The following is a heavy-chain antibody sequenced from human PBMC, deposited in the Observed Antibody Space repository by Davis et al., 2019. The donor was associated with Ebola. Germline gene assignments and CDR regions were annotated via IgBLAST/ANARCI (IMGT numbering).Heavy chain of an antibody. V-gene: IGHV4-30-2*01. D-gene: IGHD1-26*01. CDR1: GGSISSGGYS. Sequence: PSETLSLTCAVSGGSISSGGYSWSWIRQPPGKGLEWIGYIYHSGSTYYNPSLKSRVTISVDRSKHQFSLKLSSVTAADTAVYYCARGDPGRGAFDIWGQGTMVTVSS. J-gene: IGHJ3*02. CDR3: ARGDPGRGAFDI. CDR2: IYHSGST.